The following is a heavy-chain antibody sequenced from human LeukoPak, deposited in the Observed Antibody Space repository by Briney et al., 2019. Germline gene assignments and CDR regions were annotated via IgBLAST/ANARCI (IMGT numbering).Heavy chain of an antibody. CDR1: GGTFSSYA. V-gene: IGHV1-69*13. CDR3: VREWAGYGSGSYYYY. D-gene: IGHD3-10*01. CDR2: IIPLFGTA. J-gene: IGHJ4*02. Sequence: SVKVSCKASGGTFSSYAISWVRQAPGQGLEWMGGIIPLFGTANYAQKFLGRVIITADESTSTTYMYLSSLKSEDTAVYYCVREWAGYGSGSYYYYWGQGTLVTVSS.